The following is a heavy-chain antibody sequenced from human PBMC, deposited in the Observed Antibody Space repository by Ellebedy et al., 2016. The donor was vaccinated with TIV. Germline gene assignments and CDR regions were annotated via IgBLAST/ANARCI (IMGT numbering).Heavy chain of an antibody. CDR3: AKYIAVAGGSDY. D-gene: IGHD6-19*01. J-gene: IGHJ4*02. V-gene: IGHV3-23*01. Sequence: GGSLRLSXAASGFTFSSYAMSWVRQAPGKGLEWVSAISGSGGSTYYADSVKGRFTISRDNSKNTLYLQMNSLRAEDTAVYYCAKYIAVAGGSDYWGQGTLVTVSS. CDR2: ISGSGGST. CDR1: GFTFSSYA.